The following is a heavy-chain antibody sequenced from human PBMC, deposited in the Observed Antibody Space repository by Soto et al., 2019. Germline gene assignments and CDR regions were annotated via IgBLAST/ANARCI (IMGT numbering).Heavy chain of an antibody. CDR1: GFTFNNAW. CDR2: IKTKADGGTT. V-gene: IGHV3-15*07. D-gene: IGHD4-4*01. J-gene: IGHJ4*02. CDR3: TTSLVYNFDY. Sequence: PGGSLRLSCVSSGFTFNNAWMNWVRQAPGKGLEWVGRIKTKADGGTTDYTAPVKGRFTISRDDSKNTLYLQMNSLKTEDTAVYYCTTSLVYNFDYWGQGTLVTVSS.